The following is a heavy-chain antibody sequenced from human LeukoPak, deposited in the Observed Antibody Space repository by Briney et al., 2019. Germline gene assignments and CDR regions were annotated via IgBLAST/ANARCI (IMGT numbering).Heavy chain of an antibody. Sequence: SETLSLTCTVSGGSISSYYWSWIRRPPGKGLEWIGYIYYSGSTNYNPSLKSRVTISLDTSKNQFSLKLSSVTAADTAVYYCARTGGYRAFDPWGQGTLVTVSS. CDR2: IYYSGST. CDR1: GGSISSYY. CDR3: ARTGGYRAFDP. J-gene: IGHJ5*02. V-gene: IGHV4-59*01. D-gene: IGHD2-8*02.